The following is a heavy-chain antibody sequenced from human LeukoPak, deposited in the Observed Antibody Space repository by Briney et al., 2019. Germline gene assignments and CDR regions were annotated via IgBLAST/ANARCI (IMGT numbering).Heavy chain of an antibody. D-gene: IGHD3-3*01. V-gene: IGHV1-2*02. CDR1: GYTFTGYY. J-gene: IGHJ5*02. Sequence: ASVKVSCKASGYTFTGYYMHWVRQAPGQGLERMGWINPNSGGTNYAQKFQGRVTMTRDTSISTAYMELSRLRSDDTAVYYCARDVSDFWSGLNWFDPWGQGTLVTVSS. CDR3: ARDVSDFWSGLNWFDP. CDR2: INPNSGGT.